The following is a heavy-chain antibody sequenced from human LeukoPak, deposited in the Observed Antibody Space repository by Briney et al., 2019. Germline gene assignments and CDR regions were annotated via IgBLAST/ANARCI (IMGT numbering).Heavy chain of an antibody. CDR3: ARDRRLRVRGASSVDYGMDV. Sequence: SLKVSCKASGGTFSSYAISWVRQAPGQGLEWMGGIIPIFGTANYAQKFQGRVTITADESTSTAYMELSSLRSEDTAVYYCARDRRLRVRGASSVDYGMDVWGQGTTVTVSS. J-gene: IGHJ6*02. D-gene: IGHD3-10*01. CDR2: IIPIFGTA. V-gene: IGHV1-69*01. CDR1: GGTFSSYA.